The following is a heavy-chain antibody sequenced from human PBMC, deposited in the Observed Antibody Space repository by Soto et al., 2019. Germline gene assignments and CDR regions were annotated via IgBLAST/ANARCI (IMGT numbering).Heavy chain of an antibody. CDR1: GGSFSGYY. D-gene: IGHD2-15*01. CDR2: INHSGIT. V-gene: IGHV4-34*01. CDR3: ARGFRFCSGGSCYSGWFDP. J-gene: IGHJ5*02. Sequence: QVQLQQWDAGLLKPSETLSLTCVVYGGSFSGYYWSWIRQPPWKGLKWIGEINHSGITNYNPSLNSRVTISVETSKNQCSLKLSSVTAADTAVYYCARGFRFCSGGSCYSGWFDPWGQGTLVTVSS.